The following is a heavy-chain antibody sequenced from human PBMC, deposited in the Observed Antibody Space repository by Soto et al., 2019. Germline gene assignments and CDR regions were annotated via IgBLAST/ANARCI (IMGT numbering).Heavy chain of an antibody. CDR3: ARGRSDVFWSGPKYSQYSFDY. CDR2: IYYSGST. D-gene: IGHD3-3*01. Sequence: SETLSLTCTVSVGSISSYYWSWIRQPPGKGLEWIGYIYYSGSTNYNPSLKSRVTISVDTSKNQFSLKLSSVTAAGTAVYSCARGRSDVFWSGPKYSQYSFDYWGQGTLVTVSS. CDR1: VGSISSYY. V-gene: IGHV4-59*01. J-gene: IGHJ4*02.